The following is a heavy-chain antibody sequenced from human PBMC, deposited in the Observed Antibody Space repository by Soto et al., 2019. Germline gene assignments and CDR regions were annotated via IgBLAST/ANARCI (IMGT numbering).Heavy chain of an antibody. D-gene: IGHD7-27*01. CDR1: GFTFSSYA. V-gene: IGHV3-23*01. CDR2: ISGSGGST. CDR3: AKDSERSGDRVYDFDI. Sequence: GGSLRLSCAASGFTFSSYAMSWVRQAPGKGLEWVSAISGSGGSTYYADSVKGRFTISRDNSKNTLYLQMNSLRAEDTAVYYCAKDSERSGDRVYDFDIWGQGTMVTVSS. J-gene: IGHJ3*02.